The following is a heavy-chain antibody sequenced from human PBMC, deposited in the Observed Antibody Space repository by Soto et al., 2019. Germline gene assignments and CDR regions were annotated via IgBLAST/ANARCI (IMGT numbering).Heavy chain of an antibody. D-gene: IGHD4-17*01. J-gene: IGHJ6*03. CDR1: GDSFDSCD. Sequence: GTSVKVCWKACGDSFDSCDSRWVRQATGQGLEWMGWMNNNNGNTSYAQKFQGRVTMATDTSTNTAYLELRGLRSDDTAVYYCATVRSGGESFRYFYYMDVWGTGTTVTAP. CDR3: ATVRSGGESFRYFYYMDV. CDR2: MNNNNGNT. V-gene: IGHV1-8*01.